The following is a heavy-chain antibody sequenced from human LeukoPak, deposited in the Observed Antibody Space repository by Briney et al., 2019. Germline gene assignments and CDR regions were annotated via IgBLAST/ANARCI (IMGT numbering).Heavy chain of an antibody. CDR2: INQSGAT. V-gene: IGHV4-34*01. CDR1: GGSFSDYY. D-gene: IGHD3-10*01. J-gene: IGHJ6*02. Sequence: SATLSLTCAVYGGSFSDYYWTWIRQPPGKGLEWIGEINQSGATDYNPSLKSRVTISVDTSKNQFSLKVRSVTAADTAVYYCARRVRGVIISFYYYNGMDVWGQGTTVTVSS. CDR3: ARRVRGVIISFYYYNGMDV.